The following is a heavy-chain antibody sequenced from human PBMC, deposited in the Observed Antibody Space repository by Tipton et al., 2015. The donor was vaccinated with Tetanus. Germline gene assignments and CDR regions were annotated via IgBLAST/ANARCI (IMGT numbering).Heavy chain of an antibody. Sequence: GLVKPSETPSLTCTVSGGSVSGGNYHWSWIRQPPGKELEWIGYIYYSGSTNYNSSLKSRVTISVDTSKNQFSLKLSSVTAADTAVYYCARGYNGYDILTAYPHYFDSWGQGTLVTVSS. V-gene: IGHV4-61*01. J-gene: IGHJ4*02. CDR1: GGSVSGGNYH. D-gene: IGHD3-9*01. CDR2: IYYSGST. CDR3: ARGYNGYDILTAYPHYFDS.